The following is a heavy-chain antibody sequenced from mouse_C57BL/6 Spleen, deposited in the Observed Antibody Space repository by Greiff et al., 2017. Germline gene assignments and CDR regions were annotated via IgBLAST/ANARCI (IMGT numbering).Heavy chain of an antibody. CDR2: FHPYNDDT. CDR3: ARGRTYVGHWYFDV. J-gene: IGHJ1*03. Sequence: VMLVESGAELVKPGASVKMSCKASGYSFTTYPIEWMKQNHGKSLEWIGNFHPYNDDTKYNEKFKGKATLTVEKSSSTVYLELSRLTSDDSAVYDCARGRTYVGHWYFDVWGTGTTVTVSA. D-gene: IGHD1-1*02. V-gene: IGHV1-47*01. CDR1: GYSFTTYP.